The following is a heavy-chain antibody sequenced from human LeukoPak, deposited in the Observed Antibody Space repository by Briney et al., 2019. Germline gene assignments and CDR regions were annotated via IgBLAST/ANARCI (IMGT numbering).Heavy chain of an antibody. CDR1: GXTFSSYD. J-gene: IGHJ4*02. D-gene: IGHD3-10*01. CDR3: AKQYFGSGSYVFDY. Sequence: PGGSLRLSCAASGXTFSSYDMTWVRQAPGKGLEWVSTISGSGGNTYYADSVRGRFTISRDNSKNTLYMQMNSLRAEDTAVYYCAKQYFGSGSYVFDYWGQGTLVTVSS. V-gene: IGHV3-23*01. CDR2: ISGSGGNT.